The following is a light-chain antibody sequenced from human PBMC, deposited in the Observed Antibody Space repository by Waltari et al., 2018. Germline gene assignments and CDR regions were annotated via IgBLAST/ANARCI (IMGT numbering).Light chain of an antibody. CDR3: QHHHIYPFT. Sequence: DIQMTQSPSSLSASVGDRVTITCRASQSINTYLNWYQRKPGEAPKLLIYGASTLESGVPSRFSGSGSGTDFTLTISSLQPEDFATYYCQHHHIYPFTFGPGTKVDIK. V-gene: IGKV1-39*01. CDR2: GAS. CDR1: QSINTY. J-gene: IGKJ3*01.